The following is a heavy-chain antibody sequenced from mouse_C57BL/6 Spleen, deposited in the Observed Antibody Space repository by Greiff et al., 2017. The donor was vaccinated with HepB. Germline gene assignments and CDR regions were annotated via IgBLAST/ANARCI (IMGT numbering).Heavy chain of an antibody. CDR1: GYSITSGYD. D-gene: IGHD2-4*01. J-gene: IGHJ1*03. CDR3: ARGGDYDGYFDV. CDR2: ISYGGST. V-gene: IGHV3-1*01. Sequence: VQLKESGPGMVKPSQSLSLTCTVPGYSITSGYDWHWIRHFPGNKLEWMGYISYGGSTNYNPSLNSRISITHDTSKNHFFLKLNSVTTEDTATYYCARGGDYDGYFDVWGTGTTVTVSS.